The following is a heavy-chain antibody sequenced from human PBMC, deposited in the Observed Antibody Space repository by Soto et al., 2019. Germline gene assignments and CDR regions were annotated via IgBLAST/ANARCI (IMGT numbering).Heavy chain of an antibody. D-gene: IGHD5-12*01. J-gene: IGHJ4*02. Sequence: GGSLRLSCAASGFTFSSYGMHWVRQAPGKGLEWVAVISYDGSNKYYADSVKCRFTISRDNSKNTLYLQMNSLRAEDTAVYYCAKEGYSGYDWSFDYWGQGTLVTVSS. CDR2: ISYDGSNK. CDR1: GFTFSSYG. V-gene: IGHV3-30*18. CDR3: AKEGYSGYDWSFDY.